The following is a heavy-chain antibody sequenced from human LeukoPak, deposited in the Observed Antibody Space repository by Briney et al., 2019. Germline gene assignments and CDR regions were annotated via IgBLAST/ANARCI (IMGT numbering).Heavy chain of an antibody. CDR2: IRSKAYGGTT. CDR3: TKAAASSGWYYFDY. J-gene: IGHJ4*02. Sequence: PGGSLRLSCTASGFTFGDYAMSWVRQAPGKGLEWVGFIRSKAYGGTTEYAASVKGRFTISRDDSKSIAYLQMNSLKTEDTAVYYCTKAAASSGWYYFDYWGQGTLVTVSS. CDR1: GFTFGDYA. V-gene: IGHV3-49*04. D-gene: IGHD6-19*01.